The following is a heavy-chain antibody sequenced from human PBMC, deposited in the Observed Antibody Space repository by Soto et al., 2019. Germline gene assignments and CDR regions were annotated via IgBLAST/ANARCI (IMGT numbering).Heavy chain of an antibody. D-gene: IGHD5-18*01. J-gene: IGHJ6*02. Sequence: GGSLRLSCAASGFTFSSYAMSWVRQAPGKGLEWVSAISGSGGSTYYADSVKGRFTISRDNSKNTLYLQMNSLRAEDTAVYYCAKGVDTAMATPTYYYYYGMDVWGQGTTVTVSS. CDR2: ISGSGGST. CDR3: AKGVDTAMATPTYYYYYGMDV. CDR1: GFTFSSYA. V-gene: IGHV3-23*01.